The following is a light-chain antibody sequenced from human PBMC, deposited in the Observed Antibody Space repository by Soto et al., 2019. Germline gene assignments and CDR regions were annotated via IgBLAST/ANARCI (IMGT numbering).Light chain of an antibody. CDR1: QGISSA. CDR2: DAS. V-gene: IGKV1-13*02. Sequence: AIQLTQSPSSLSASVGDRVTITCRASQGISSALAWYQQKPGKAPKLLIYDASSLESGVPSRFSGSGSGTDFTLTISSLQPEDFATSYCQQFNSYLSYTFGQGTKKEIK. CDR3: QQFNSYLSYT. J-gene: IGKJ2*01.